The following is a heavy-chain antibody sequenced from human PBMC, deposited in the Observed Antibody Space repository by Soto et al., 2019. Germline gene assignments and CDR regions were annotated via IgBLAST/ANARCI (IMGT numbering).Heavy chain of an antibody. V-gene: IGHV1-69*01. CDR1: GGTFSTYS. CDR3: GRGGRYPKSAFYYGMDV. J-gene: IGHJ6*02. Sequence: QVQLVQSGAEVKKPGSSVKVSCKASGGTFSTYSISWVRQAPGQGLEWMGESLPIFGTSHYAQNFQGRVTITADESTSTVYMELSSLRSDDAAVYYCGRGGRYPKSAFYYGMDVWGQGTTVTVSS. D-gene: IGHD1-20*01. CDR2: SLPIFGTS.